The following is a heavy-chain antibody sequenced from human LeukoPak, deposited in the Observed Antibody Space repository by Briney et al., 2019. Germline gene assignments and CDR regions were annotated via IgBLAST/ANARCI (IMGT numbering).Heavy chain of an antibody. CDR2: IYSGGGNTK. V-gene: IGHV3-33*03. CDR1: ALTFTNYT. Sequence: CLRLSWLPAALTFTNYTSDGGRPGPQKGLWWGVSIYSGGGNTKYYAESLKDRFTISRDDSKDTVYLQMNSLRVEDTAVYYCVVILVPGGVWHFDLWGRGTLVTVSS. D-gene: IGHD2-2*01. J-gene: IGHJ2*01. CDR3: VVILVPGGVWHFDL.